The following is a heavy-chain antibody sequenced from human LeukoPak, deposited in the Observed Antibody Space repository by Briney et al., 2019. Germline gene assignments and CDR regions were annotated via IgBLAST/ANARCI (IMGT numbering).Heavy chain of an antibody. CDR1: GGSISSGSYY. J-gene: IGHJ3*02. V-gene: IGHV4-61*01. CDR2: IYYSGST. Sequence: SQTLSLTCTVSGGSISSGSYYWSWIRQPPGKGLEWIGYIYYSGSTNYNPSLKSRVTISVDTSKNQFSLKLSSVTAADTAVYYCASSSSGYHDAFDIWGQGTMVTVSS. CDR3: ASSSSGYHDAFDI. D-gene: IGHD3-22*01.